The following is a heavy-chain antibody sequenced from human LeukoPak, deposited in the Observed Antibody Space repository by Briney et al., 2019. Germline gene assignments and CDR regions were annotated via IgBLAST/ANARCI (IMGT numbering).Heavy chain of an antibody. Sequence: SETLSLTCAVSGGSVSSSNWWSWVRQPPGKGLEWIGEIYHSGSTNYNPSLKSRVTISVDTSKNQFSLKVNSVTAADTAVYYCARGRDGYNFLNRGEYYYFDYWGQGILVTVSS. V-gene: IGHV4-4*02. J-gene: IGHJ4*02. D-gene: IGHD5-24*01. CDR1: GGSVSSSNW. CDR3: ARGRDGYNFLNRGEYYYFDY. CDR2: IYHSGST.